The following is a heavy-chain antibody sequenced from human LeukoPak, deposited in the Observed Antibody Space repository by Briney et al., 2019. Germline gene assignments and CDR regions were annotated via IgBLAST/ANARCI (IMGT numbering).Heavy chain of an antibody. V-gene: IGHV4-39*07. CDR1: GGSINTGDYY. CDR2: LFYSGNM. Sequence: PSETLSLTCTASGGSINTGDYYWAWIRQPPGKGLEWIGSLFYSGNMYYSPSLKSRVTISVDTSKNQFSLNLSSVTAADTAVYYCARSIIAVAGAFDIWGQGTMVTVSS. D-gene: IGHD6-19*01. J-gene: IGHJ3*02. CDR3: ARSIIAVAGAFDI.